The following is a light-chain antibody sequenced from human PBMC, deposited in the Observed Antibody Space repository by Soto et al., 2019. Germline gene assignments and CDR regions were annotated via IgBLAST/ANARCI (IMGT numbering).Light chain of an antibody. CDR3: QQYGSSPPWT. Sequence: IVLAQSPATLSLSPGKRATLSCRASQNISNYLIWYQQKPGQAPRLLIYGASSRATGIPDRFSGSGSGTDFTLTISRLEPEDFAVYYCQQYGSSPPWTFGQGTKVDIK. J-gene: IGKJ1*01. V-gene: IGKV3-20*01. CDR1: QNISNY. CDR2: GAS.